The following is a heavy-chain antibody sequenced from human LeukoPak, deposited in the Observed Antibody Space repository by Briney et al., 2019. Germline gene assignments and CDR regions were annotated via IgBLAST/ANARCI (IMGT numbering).Heavy chain of an antibody. CDR1: GFTFSSNY. J-gene: IGHJ4*02. V-gene: IGHV3-53*01. CDR3: ARVWSLGYCSGGSCYPDDY. Sequence: GGSLRLSCAASGFTFSSNYMSWVRQAPGKGLEWVSVIYSGGSTYYSDSVKGRFTISRDNSNTTLYLQMNSLRAEDTAVYYCARVWSLGYCSGGSCYPDDYWGQGTLVTVSS. CDR2: IYSGGST. D-gene: IGHD2-15*01.